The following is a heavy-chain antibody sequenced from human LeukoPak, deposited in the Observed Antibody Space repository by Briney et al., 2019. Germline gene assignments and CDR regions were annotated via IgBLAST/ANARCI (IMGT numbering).Heavy chain of an antibody. D-gene: IGHD3-10*01. Sequence: GGSLRLFCAASGFTFSSYSMHWVRQAPGKGLEWGAVISYDGSNKYYADAVKGRFTISRDNYKNTQYLQMNSLRAEDTAVYYCASNYYGSGSYYAVDYWGQGTLVTVSS. CDR3: ASNYYGSGSYYAVDY. V-gene: IGHV3-30*04. CDR2: ISYDGSNK. CDR1: GFTFSSYS. J-gene: IGHJ4*02.